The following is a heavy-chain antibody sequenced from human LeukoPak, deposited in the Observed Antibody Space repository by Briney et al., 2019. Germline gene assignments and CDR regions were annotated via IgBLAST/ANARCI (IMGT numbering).Heavy chain of an antibody. CDR3: ARDYRSVLRYFDWLSPGAFDI. Sequence: GGSLRLSCAASGFTFSDYYMSWIRQAPGKGLEWVSYISSSGSTIYYADSVKGRFTISRDNAKNSLYLQMNSLRAEDTAVYYCARDYRSVLRYFDWLSPGAFDIWGQGTMVTVSS. V-gene: IGHV3-11*04. J-gene: IGHJ3*02. CDR1: GFTFSDYY. CDR2: ISSSGSTI. D-gene: IGHD3-9*01.